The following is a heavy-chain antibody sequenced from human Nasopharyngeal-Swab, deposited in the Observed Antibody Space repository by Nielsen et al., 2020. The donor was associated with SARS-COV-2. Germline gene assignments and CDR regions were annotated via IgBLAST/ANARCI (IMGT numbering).Heavy chain of an antibody. CDR1: GFTFSNYW. V-gene: IGHV3-7*04. CDR2: IKQDGSQK. J-gene: IGHJ3*01. CDR3: ARGET. Sequence: GESLKISCAASGFTFSNYWMSWVRQAPGKGLEWVANIKQDGSQKYYVDSVKGRFTISRDNAKNSLYLQMNSLRAEDTAVFYCARGETWGQGTMVTVS.